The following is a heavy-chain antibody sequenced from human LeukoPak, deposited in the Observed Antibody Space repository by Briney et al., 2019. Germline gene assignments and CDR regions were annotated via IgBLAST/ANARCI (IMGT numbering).Heavy chain of an antibody. CDR3: AKDLAAVPGNKYFAY. CDR1: ALTFSTYD. CDR2: ISGSGGST. V-gene: IGHV3-23*01. D-gene: IGHD6-19*01. Sequence: PGGCLRLSCAASALTFSTYDMAWVRQAPGKGLEWVSSISGSGGSTYYADSVKGRFTTPRDNSKNTLYLQLNGLRAEDTAVYYCAKDLAAVPGNKYFAYWGQGTLVTVSS. J-gene: IGHJ4*02.